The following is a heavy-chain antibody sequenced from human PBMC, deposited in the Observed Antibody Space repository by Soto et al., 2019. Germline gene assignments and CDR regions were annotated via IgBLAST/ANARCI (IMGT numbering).Heavy chain of an antibody. CDR2: INPNSGDT. D-gene: IGHD6-13*01. CDR3: AKGGAIVAAGTRVYLYNAMDV. V-gene: IGHV1-2*02. CDR1: GYTFTGYY. J-gene: IGHJ6*02. Sequence: QVQLVQSGTEVKRPGDSVKVSCKASGYTFTGYYVHWVRQAPGQGLEWMGWINPNSGDTYLAQRFQGRVTMNRDTCIGTAYMELLGLTSDDTAEYYCAKGGAIVAAGTRVYLYNAMDVWGPGNTVTVS.